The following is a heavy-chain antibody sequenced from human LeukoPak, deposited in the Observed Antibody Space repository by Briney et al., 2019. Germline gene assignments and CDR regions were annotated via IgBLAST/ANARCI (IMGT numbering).Heavy chain of an antibody. CDR2: ISSSGSTI. V-gene: IGHV3-11*01. J-gene: IGHJ6*03. CDR3: ARDDVYYYYMDV. CDR1: GSTFSDYY. Sequence: GGSLRLSCAASGSTFSDYYMSWVRQAPGEGLEWVSYISSSGSTIYYADSVKGRFTISRDNAKNSLYLQMNSLRAEDTAVYYCARDDVYYYYMDVWGKGTTVTVSS.